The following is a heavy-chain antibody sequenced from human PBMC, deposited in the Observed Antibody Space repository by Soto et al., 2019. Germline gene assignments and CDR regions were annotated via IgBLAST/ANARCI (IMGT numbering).Heavy chain of an antibody. CDR3: EVAVAGYSSVALDX. V-gene: IGHV4-31*03. D-gene: IGHD6-19*01. J-gene: IGHJ3*01. CDR2: IYYILST. Sequence: QSLACTVTGGSISSGCYYWSWIRQHPGKGLEWIGYIYYILSTYYNPSLKSRVTISVDTSKNQFSLKLSSVTAAETAVYYCEVAVAGYSSVALDXWGQWTIVTVS. CDR1: GGSISSGCYY.